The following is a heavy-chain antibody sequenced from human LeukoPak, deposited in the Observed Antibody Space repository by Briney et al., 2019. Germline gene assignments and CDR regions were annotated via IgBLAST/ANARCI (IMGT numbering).Heavy chain of an antibody. CDR2: IWYDGSNK. CDR3: ARPSDSSGCCTFDY. V-gene: IGHV3-33*08. J-gene: IGHJ4*02. Sequence: GGSLRLSCAASGFTFSSYGMHWVRQAPGKGLEWVAVIWYDGSNKYYADSVKGRFTISRDNSKNTLYLQMNSLRAEDTAVYYCARPSDSSGCCTFDYWGQGALVTVSS. CDR1: GFTFSSYG. D-gene: IGHD6-19*01.